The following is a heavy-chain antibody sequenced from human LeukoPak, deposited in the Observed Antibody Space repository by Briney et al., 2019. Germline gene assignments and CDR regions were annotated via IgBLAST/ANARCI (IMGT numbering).Heavy chain of an antibody. Sequence: PSETLSLTCTVSGGSISSGDYYWSWIRQPPGKGLEWIGYIYYSGSTYYNPSLKSRVTISVDTSKNQFSLKLSSVTAADTAVYYCARAQVVVITRFDYWGQGTLVTVSS. CDR2: IYYSGST. D-gene: IGHD3-22*01. CDR1: GGSISSGDYY. J-gene: IGHJ4*02. V-gene: IGHV4-30-4*01. CDR3: ARAQVVVITRFDY.